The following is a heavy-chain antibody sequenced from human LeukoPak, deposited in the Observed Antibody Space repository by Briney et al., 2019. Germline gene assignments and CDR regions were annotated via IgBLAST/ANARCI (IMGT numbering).Heavy chain of an antibody. Sequence: SETLSLTCTVSGASISSSTYYWGWIRQPPGKGLEWIGSIYYSGSTYYNPSLKSRVTISVDTSKNQFSLKLSSVTAADTAVYYCARGPVQPSGSLIDYWGPGTLVTVSS. CDR1: GASISSSTYY. V-gene: IGHV4-39*07. J-gene: IGHJ4*02. CDR3: ARGPVQPSGSLIDY. CDR2: IYYSGST. D-gene: IGHD6-19*01.